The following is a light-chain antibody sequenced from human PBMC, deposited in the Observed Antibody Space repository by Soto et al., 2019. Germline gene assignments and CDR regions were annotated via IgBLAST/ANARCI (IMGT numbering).Light chain of an antibody. CDR2: AAS. Sequence: EIVMTQSPATLSVSPGDRATLSCSASQSVGDNLAWDQQKPGQAHRLLIFAASTRATGVPARFSGSGSGTDLTLTINRLQSEDFVVYFCQQFNNWPTTFGHGTRLET. J-gene: IGKJ5*01. CDR1: QSVGDN. V-gene: IGKV3D-15*01. CDR3: QQFNNWPTT.